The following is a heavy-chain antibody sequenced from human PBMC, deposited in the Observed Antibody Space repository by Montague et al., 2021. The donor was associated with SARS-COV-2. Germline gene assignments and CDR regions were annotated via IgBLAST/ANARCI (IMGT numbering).Heavy chain of an antibody. CDR2: IVNNGRKS. CDR1: GFTFSSYA. V-gene: IGHV3-23*01. CDR3: AKETAAIGNPLFDS. D-gene: IGHD4-23*01. J-gene: IGHJ4*02. Sequence: SLRLSCAASGFTFSSYAMSWVRQAPGKGLEWVSGIVNNGRKSFYADSVKGRFVISRDNSDKMVYLQLNSLRAEDTAIYYCAKETAAIGNPLFDSWGQGPLITVSS.